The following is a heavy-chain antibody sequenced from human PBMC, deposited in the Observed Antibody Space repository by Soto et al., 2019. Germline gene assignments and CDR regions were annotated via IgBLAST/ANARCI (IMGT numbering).Heavy chain of an antibody. D-gene: IGHD3-9*01. CDR1: GGSFSGYY. Sequence: QVQLQQWGAGLLKPSETLSLTCAVYGGSFSGYYWTWIRQPPGKGLEWIGEIHPSGSTNYNPSLKSRVTISADTSKNQFSLKLTSVTAADTAVYYCARRLPHFDLLLVPFDYWGQGTLVTVSS. CDR3: ARRLPHFDLLLVPFDY. V-gene: IGHV4-34*02. CDR2: IHPSGST. J-gene: IGHJ4*02.